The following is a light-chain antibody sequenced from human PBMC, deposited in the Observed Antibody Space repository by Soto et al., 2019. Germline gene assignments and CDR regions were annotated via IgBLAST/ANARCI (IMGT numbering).Light chain of an antibody. V-gene: IGKV3-20*01. CDR3: QKFDASSIS. CDR2: GES. J-gene: IGKJ5*01. Sequence: EIVLTESPGTLSFSPGESASLSCRDSHCVSSSYLAWYQQKPGQAPRILIYGESSRATGIPDRVSGSGSGTDFNLTISSLEPEDFAVYYCQKFDASSISFGQGTRLEIK. CDR1: HCVSSSY.